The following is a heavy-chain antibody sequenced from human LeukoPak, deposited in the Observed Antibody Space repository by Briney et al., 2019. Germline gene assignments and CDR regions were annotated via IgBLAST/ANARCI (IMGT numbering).Heavy chain of an antibody. J-gene: IGHJ6*02. CDR1: GLTFRSYW. Sequence: GASPRLSCSASGLTFRSYWMHPARPAPGKGLMWVSRIHSDGSRTGHAHPVTGRFPISRDHPKHPPSLQLNHLRAEDTAVYYCARGKYYGMDVWGQGTMVTVSS. CDR3: ARGKYYGMDV. CDR2: IHSDGSRT. V-gene: IGHV3-74*01.